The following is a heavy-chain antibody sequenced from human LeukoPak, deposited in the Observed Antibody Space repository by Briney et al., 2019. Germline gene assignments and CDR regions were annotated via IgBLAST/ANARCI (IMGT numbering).Heavy chain of an antibody. CDR1: GGSISNNY. Sequence: SETLSLTCIVSGGSISNNYWGWIRQPPGKGLEWIGSIYYSGSTYYNPSLKSRVTISVDTSKNQFSLKLSSVTAADAAVYYCARWGVVTIDYWGQGTLVTVSS. V-gene: IGHV4-39*07. CDR3: ARWGVVTIDY. J-gene: IGHJ4*02. D-gene: IGHD4-23*01. CDR2: IYYSGST.